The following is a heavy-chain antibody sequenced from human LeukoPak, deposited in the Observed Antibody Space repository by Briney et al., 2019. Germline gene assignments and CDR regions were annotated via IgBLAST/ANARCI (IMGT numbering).Heavy chain of an antibody. D-gene: IGHD3-10*01. CDR2: ISSSGTTT. CDR1: GFTFSTYE. V-gene: IGHV3-48*03. J-gene: IGHJ4*02. CDR3: ARWNYGSGSRADY. Sequence: PGGSLRLSCAASGFTFSTYEMNWVRQAPGKGLEWVSYISSSGTTTYYADPVKGRFTISRDNAKNSLYLQMNTLRAEDTAVYYCARWNYGSGSRADYWGQGTLVTVSS.